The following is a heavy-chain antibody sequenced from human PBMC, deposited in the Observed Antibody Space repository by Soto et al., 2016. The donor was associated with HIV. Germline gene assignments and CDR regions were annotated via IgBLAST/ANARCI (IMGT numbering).Heavy chain of an antibody. CDR1: GFTFDDYA. Sequence: EVQLVESGGGVAQPGGSLRLSCAASGFTFDDYAMHWVRQAPGKGLEWVSLISGDGGSAYYADSVKGRFTIPRDNSKNSLYLQMNSLRTEDTAFYYCAIIRSSGFDYWGQGTLVTVSS. J-gene: IGHJ4*02. CDR3: AIIRSSGFDY. CDR2: ISGDGGSA. D-gene: IGHD6-19*01. V-gene: IGHV3-43*02.